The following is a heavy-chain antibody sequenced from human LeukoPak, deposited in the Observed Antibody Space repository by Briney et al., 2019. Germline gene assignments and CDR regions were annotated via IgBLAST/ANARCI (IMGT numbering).Heavy chain of an antibody. D-gene: IGHD5-18*01. CDR3: ARRHMGYSYGYGYYFDY. J-gene: IGHJ4*02. V-gene: IGHV1-69*05. Sequence: SMKVSCKASGGTFSSYAISWVRQAPGQGLEWMGRIIPIFGTANYAQKFQGRVTMTTDTSTSTAYMELRSLRSDDTAVYYCARRHMGYSYGYGYYFDYWGQGTLVTVSS. CDR2: IIPIFGTA. CDR1: GGTFSSYA.